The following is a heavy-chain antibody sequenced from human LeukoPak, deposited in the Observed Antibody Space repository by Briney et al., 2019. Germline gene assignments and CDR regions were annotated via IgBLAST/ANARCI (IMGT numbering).Heavy chain of an antibody. CDR1: GYTFTSYG. J-gene: IGHJ5*02. D-gene: IGHD3-22*01. CDR2: ISAYNGNT. CDR3: AREDSNHYYDSSGYYYKGNWFDP. V-gene: IGHV1-18*01. Sequence: ASVKVSCKASGYTFTSYGISWVRQAPGQGLEWMGWISAYNGNTNYAQKLQGRVTMTTDTSTSTAYMELRSLRSDDTAVYYCAREDSNHYYDSSGYYYKGNWFDPWGQGTLVTVSS.